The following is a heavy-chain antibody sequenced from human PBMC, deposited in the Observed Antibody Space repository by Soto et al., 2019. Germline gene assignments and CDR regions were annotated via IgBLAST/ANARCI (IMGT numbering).Heavy chain of an antibody. Sequence: PGGSLRLSCAASGFTFSSYAMSWVRQAPGKGLEWVSAISGSGGSTYYADSVKGRFTISRDNSKNTLYLQMNSLRAEDTAVYYCAKQGGRRYYYYMDVWGKGTTVTVSS. CDR3: AKQGGRRYYYYMDV. J-gene: IGHJ6*03. D-gene: IGHD3-16*01. CDR2: ISGSGGST. CDR1: GFTFSSYA. V-gene: IGHV3-23*01.